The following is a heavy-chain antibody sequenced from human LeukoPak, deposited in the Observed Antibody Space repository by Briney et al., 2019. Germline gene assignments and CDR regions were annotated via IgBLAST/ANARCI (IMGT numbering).Heavy chain of an antibody. Sequence: SETLSLTCAVYGGSFSGYYWSWIRQPPGKGLEWIGEINHSGSTNYSPSLKSRVTISVDTSKNQFSLKLSSVTAADTAVYYCARARDSHPRHFDYWGQGTLVTVSS. J-gene: IGHJ4*02. D-gene: IGHD4-11*01. CDR1: GGSFSGYY. CDR3: ARARDSHPRHFDY. CDR2: INHSGST. V-gene: IGHV4-34*01.